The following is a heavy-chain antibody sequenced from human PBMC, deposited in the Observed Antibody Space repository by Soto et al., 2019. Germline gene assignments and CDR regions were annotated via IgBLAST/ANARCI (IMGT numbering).Heavy chain of an antibody. CDR1: GFTFSSYG. D-gene: IGHD1-7*01. J-gene: IGHJ6*02. Sequence: GESLKISCAASGFTFSSYGMHWVRQAPGKGLEWVAVISYDGSNKYYADSVKGRFTISRDNSKNTLYLQMNSLRAEDTAVYYCAKDATGTTFYYYYYGMDVWGQGTTVTVSS. CDR2: ISYDGSNK. V-gene: IGHV3-30*18. CDR3: AKDATGTTFYYYYYGMDV.